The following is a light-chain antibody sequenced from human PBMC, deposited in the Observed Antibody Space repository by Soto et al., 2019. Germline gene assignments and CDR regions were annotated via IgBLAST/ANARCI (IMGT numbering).Light chain of an antibody. CDR3: QQYNNWLRT. Sequence: EIVMTQSPATLSVSPGERATLSCRASQSVSSNLAWYQQKPGQAPRLLIYGASTRATGIPARFSGSWSGTEFTLTISSLQSEDFAVYYCQQYNNWLRTFGGGTKVDIK. V-gene: IGKV3-15*01. J-gene: IGKJ4*01. CDR1: QSVSSN. CDR2: GAS.